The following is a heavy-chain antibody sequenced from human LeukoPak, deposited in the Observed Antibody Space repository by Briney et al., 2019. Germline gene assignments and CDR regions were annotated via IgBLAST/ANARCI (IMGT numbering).Heavy chain of an antibody. Sequence: ASVKVSCKASGYRFSNYGINWMRQALGQGLEWMGWISDYNGNTNYAQRFQGRVIMTTDTSTSTAYMELRSLRSDDTAVYYCARDFGEWLLSPNWFDPWGQGTLVTVSS. J-gene: IGHJ5*02. CDR3: ARDFGEWLLSPNWFDP. CDR1: GYRFSNYG. V-gene: IGHV1-18*01. CDR2: ISDYNGNT. D-gene: IGHD3-3*01.